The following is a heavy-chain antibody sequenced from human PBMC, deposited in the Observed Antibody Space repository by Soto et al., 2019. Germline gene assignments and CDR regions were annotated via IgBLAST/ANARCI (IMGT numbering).Heavy chain of an antibody. V-gene: IGHV1-46*01. CDR3: AREGSKLERQGKAFDI. D-gene: IGHD1-1*01. CDR1: GYTFTSYY. CDR2: INPSGGST. Sequence: ASVKVSCKASGYTFTSYYMHWVRQAPGQGLEWMGIINPSGGSTSYAQKFQGRVTMTRDTSTSTAYMELRSLRSDDTAVYYCAREGSKLERQGKAFDIWGQGTMVTVSS. J-gene: IGHJ3*02.